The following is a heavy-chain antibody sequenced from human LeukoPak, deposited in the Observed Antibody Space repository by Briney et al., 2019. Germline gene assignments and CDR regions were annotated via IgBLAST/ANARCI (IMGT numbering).Heavy chain of an antibody. CDR3: ARGDSSGYYYGIDY. D-gene: IGHD3-22*01. V-gene: IGHV4-39*07. CDR2: IYYSGST. J-gene: IGHJ4*02. Sequence: PSETLSLTCTVSGGSISSRSYYWGWIRQPPGKGLEWIGSIYYSGSTYYNPSLKSRVTISVDTSKNLFSLKMSSVTAADTAVYYCARGDSSGYYYGIDYWGQGTLVTVSS. CDR1: GGSISSRSYY.